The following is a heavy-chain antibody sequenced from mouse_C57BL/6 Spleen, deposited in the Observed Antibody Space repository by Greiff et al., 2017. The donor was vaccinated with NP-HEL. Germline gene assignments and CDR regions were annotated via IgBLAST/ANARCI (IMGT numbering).Heavy chain of an antibody. V-gene: IGHV2-2*01. D-gene: IGHD2-4*01. CDR1: GFSLTSYG. J-gene: IGHJ3*01. CDR2: IWSGGST. Sequence: VKLMESGPGLVQPSQSLSITCTVSGFSLTSYGVHWVRQSPGKGLEWLGVIWSGGSTDYNAAFISRLSISKDNSKSQVFFKMNSLQADDTAIYYCARGDYDYPFAYWGQGTLVTVSA. CDR3: ARGDYDYPFAY.